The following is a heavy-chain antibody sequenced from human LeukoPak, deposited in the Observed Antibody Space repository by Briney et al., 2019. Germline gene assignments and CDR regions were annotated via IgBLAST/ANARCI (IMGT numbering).Heavy chain of an antibody. V-gene: IGHV3-48*04. CDR2: ISSSGGTV. Sequence: PGGSLRLSCAASGFTFSSYTMNWVRQAPGKGLEWVSYISSSGGTVYYADSVKGRFTISRDNAKNSLYLQMNSPRAEDTAVYYCARVGTSSNYYYYMDVWGKGTTVTASS. D-gene: IGHD1-1*01. J-gene: IGHJ6*03. CDR1: GFTFSSYT. CDR3: ARVGTSSNYYYYMDV.